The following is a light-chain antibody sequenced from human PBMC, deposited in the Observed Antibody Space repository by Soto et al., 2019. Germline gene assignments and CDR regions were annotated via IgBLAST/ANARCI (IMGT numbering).Light chain of an antibody. CDR1: SSDVGGYKY. Sequence: QAASVSASPGQSITISCTGTSSDVGGYKYVSWYQQYPGKAPKLMMYEVSNRPSGISNRFSGSKSGNTASLTITGLRAEDEGYYYCTSYTSSSTPYVFGTGTKVTVL. V-gene: IGLV2-14*01. J-gene: IGLJ1*01. CDR3: TSYTSSSTPYV. CDR2: EVS.